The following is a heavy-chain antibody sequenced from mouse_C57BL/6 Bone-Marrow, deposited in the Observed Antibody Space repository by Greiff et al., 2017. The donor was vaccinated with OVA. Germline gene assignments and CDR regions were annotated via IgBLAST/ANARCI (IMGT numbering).Heavy chain of an antibody. CDR1: GYTFTSYW. D-gene: IGHD1-1*01. CDR3: ARRYYGSSYWYFDV. J-gene: IGHJ1*03. V-gene: IGHV1-55*01. Sequence: VQLQQPGAELVKPGASVKMSCKASGYTFTSYWITWVKQRPGQGLEWIGDIYPGSGSTNYNEKFKSKATLTVDTSSSTAYMQLSSLTSEDSAVYYCARRYYGSSYWYFDVWGTGTTVTASS. CDR2: IYPGSGST.